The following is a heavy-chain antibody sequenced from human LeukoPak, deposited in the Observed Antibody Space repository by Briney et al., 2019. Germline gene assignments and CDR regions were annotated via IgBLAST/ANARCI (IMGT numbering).Heavy chain of an antibody. J-gene: IGHJ4*02. Sequence: GGSLRLSCAASGFMFRSYWMNWVRQAPGKGLEWVSYISSSSSTIYYADSVKGRFTISRDNAKNSLYLQMNSLRDEDTAVYYCARDYRWVTTGGFDYWGQGTLVTVSS. CDR2: ISSSSSTI. CDR3: ARDYRWVTTGGFDY. D-gene: IGHD4-17*01. V-gene: IGHV3-48*02. CDR1: GFMFRSYW.